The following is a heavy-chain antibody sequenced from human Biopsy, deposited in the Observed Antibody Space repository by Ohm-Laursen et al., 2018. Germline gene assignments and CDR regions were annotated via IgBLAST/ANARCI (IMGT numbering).Heavy chain of an antibody. V-gene: IGHV4-59*07. Sequence: SDTLSLTCTVSGESIGTYYWSWIRQPPGKVMEWIASIYYSGTTHKNPSLKSRVTISVDTSQALLSLDLSSVTAADTAVYYCARVRGGFLEWFDYWGQGTLVTVSS. CDR3: ARVRGGFLEWFDY. CDR1: GESIGTYY. J-gene: IGHJ5*01. D-gene: IGHD3-3*01. CDR2: IYYSGTT.